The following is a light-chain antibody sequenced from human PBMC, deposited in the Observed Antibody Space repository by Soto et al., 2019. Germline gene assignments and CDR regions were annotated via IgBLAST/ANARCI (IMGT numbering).Light chain of an antibody. J-gene: IGKJ1*01. CDR1: QSVSSN. CDR3: LQDYTYPWT. CDR2: GAS. Sequence: EIVMTQSPATLSVSPGERAALSCRASQSVSSNLAWYQQKPGQAPRLLIYGASTRATGIPARFSGSGSGTEFTLTISSLQSEDFASYYCLQDYTYPWTFGQGTKV. V-gene: IGKV3-15*01.